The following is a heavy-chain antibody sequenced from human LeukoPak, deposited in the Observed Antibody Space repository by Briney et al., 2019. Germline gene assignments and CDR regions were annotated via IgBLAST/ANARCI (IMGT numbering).Heavy chain of an antibody. CDR3: ARYTASHLDY. CDR2: IYPGDSDT. D-gene: IGHD1-26*01. Sequence: GESLKISCKGSGYSFTTYWIGWVRQMPGKGLEWMGIIYPGDSDTRYSPSFQGQVSISADKSISTAYLQRSSLKASDTAMYYCARYTASHLDYWGQGALVTVSS. J-gene: IGHJ4*02. V-gene: IGHV5-51*01. CDR1: GYSFTTYW.